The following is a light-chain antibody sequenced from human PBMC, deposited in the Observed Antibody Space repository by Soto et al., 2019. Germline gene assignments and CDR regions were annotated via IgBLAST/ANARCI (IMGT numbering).Light chain of an antibody. CDR1: QSISSW. J-gene: IGKJ1*01. CDR2: KAS. Sequence: DFQMTQSPSALSASVGDRVTITCRASQSISSWLAWYQQKPGKAPKLLISKASSLESGVPSRFSGSGSGTEFTLTISSLQPDDFATYYCQHYNSYPWTFGQGTKVEIK. CDR3: QHYNSYPWT. V-gene: IGKV1-5*03.